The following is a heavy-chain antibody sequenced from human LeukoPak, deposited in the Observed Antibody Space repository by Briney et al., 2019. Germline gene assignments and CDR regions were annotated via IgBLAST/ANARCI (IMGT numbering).Heavy chain of an antibody. CDR2: ISSSGSTI. CDR1: GFTFSDYY. CDR3: ARDLGQYYDTSNNWFDP. D-gene: IGHD3-22*01. V-gene: IGHV3-11*04. J-gene: IGHJ5*02. Sequence: GGSLRLSCAASGFTFSDYYMSWIRQAPGKGLEWVSYISSSGSTIYYADSVKGRFTISRDNAKNTLNLQMNSLRAEDTAVYYCARDLGQYYDTSNNWFDPWGQGTLVTVSS.